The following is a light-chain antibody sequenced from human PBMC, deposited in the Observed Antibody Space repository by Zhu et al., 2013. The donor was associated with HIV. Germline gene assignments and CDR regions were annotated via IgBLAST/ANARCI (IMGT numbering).Light chain of an antibody. Sequence: QSVLTQPPSASGTPGQRVTISCSGSSSNIGSNYVYWYQQFPGTAPKLLIYRNNQRPSGVPDRLSGSTSGTSASLAISGLQSEDEADYYCATWDDSLNGWVFGGGTKLTVL. CDR3: ATWDDSLNGWV. CDR2: RNN. CDR1: SSNIGSNY. V-gene: IGLV1-47*01. J-gene: IGLJ3*02.